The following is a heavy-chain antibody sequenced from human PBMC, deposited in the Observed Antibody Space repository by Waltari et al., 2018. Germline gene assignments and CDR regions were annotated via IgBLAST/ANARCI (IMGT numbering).Heavy chain of an antibody. CDR2: INHSGST. CDR1: GGSFSGYY. D-gene: IGHD6-13*01. J-gene: IGHJ3*01. CDR3: ARSRLGIKSSRGVSV. Sequence: QVQLQQWGAGLLKPSETLSLTCAVYGGSFSGYYWSWIRQPPGKGLEWIGEINHSGSTNYNPSLKSRVTISVDTSKNQFSLKLSSVTAADTAVYYCARSRLGIKSSRGVSVWGQGTMVTVSS. V-gene: IGHV4-34*01.